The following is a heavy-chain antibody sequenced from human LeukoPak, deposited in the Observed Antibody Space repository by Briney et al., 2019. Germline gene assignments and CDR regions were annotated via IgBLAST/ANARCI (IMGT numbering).Heavy chain of an antibody. Sequence: GASVKVSCKASGYTFTGYYMHWVRQAPGQGLEWMGWISAYNGNTNYAQKLQGRVTMTTDTSTSTAYMELRSLRSDDTAVYYCARVRPYCSGGSCYSFRVYWFDPWGQGTLVTVSS. D-gene: IGHD2-15*01. V-gene: IGHV1-18*04. CDR3: ARVRPYCSGGSCYSFRVYWFDP. CDR2: ISAYNGNT. CDR1: GYTFTGYY. J-gene: IGHJ5*02.